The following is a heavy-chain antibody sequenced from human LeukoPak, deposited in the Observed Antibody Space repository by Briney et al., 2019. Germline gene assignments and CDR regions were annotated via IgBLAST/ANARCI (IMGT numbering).Heavy chain of an antibody. CDR2: ISGDGGST. CDR1: GFTFDDYA. J-gene: IGHJ4*02. D-gene: IGHD2-15*01. V-gene: IGHV3-43*02. Sequence: GGSLRLSCAASGFTFDDYAMHWVRQAPGKGLEWVSLISGDGGSTYYADSVKGRFTISRDNSKNSLYLQMNSLRTGDTALYYCAKVPRYCSGGSCYSGIFDYWGQGTLVTVSS. CDR3: AKVPRYCSGGSCYSGIFDY.